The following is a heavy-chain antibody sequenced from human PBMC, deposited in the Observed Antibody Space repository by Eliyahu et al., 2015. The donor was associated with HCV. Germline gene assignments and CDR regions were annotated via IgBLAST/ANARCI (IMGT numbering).Heavy chain of an antibody. V-gene: IGHV3-9*01. D-gene: IGHD3-16*01. Sequence: EVQLVESGGGLVQPGRSLRLXCAASGFPFKDYVMHWVRQAPEKGLEWVSGINWDSSDIGYADSVKGRFTVSRDNAKNALYLQMNSLRVEDTAFYYCAKIRWGYFTMDDWGQGTTVTVS. J-gene: IGHJ6*02. CDR2: INWDSSDI. CDR1: GFPFKDYV. CDR3: AKIRWGYFTMDD.